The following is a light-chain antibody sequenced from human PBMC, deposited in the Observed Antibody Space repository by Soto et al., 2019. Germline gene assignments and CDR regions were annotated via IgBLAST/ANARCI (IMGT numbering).Light chain of an antibody. CDR2: AAS. V-gene: IGKV1-39*01. Sequence: DIQMTQSPSSLSASVGDRVTITCRASQSISTSLNWYQQKVGKAPKLLIYAASSLQSGVPSRFSGSGSGTDFTLTITTLQPEDFATYYCQQSYSIPQTFGQGTKVDIK. J-gene: IGKJ1*01. CDR3: QQSYSIPQT. CDR1: QSISTS.